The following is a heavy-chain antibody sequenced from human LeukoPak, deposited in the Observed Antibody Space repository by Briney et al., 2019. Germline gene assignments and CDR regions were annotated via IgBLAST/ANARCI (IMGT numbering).Heavy chain of an antibody. D-gene: IGHD6-13*01. V-gene: IGHV1-3*01. Sequence: ASVKVSCKASGYTLTNYAIHWVRQAPGQRLEWMGWINADNGDTKYLQRFQGRVTITRDTSASTSYMELSSLRYEDTAVFYCARGPIAAVAFFDYWGQGTLVSVSS. J-gene: IGHJ4*02. CDR1: GYTLTNYA. CDR3: ARGPIAAVAFFDY. CDR2: INADNGDT.